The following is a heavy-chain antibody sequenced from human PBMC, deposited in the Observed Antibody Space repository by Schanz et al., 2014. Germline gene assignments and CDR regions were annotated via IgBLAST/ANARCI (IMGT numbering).Heavy chain of an antibody. CDR3: VKDLQRELLRDDHYYGMDV. D-gene: IGHD1-26*01. CDR2: IYSGGDT. V-gene: IGHV3-66*01. Sequence: EVQLVESGGGLVQPGGSLSLSCAASGFSVSSHFMTWVRQAPGKGLEWVSLIYSGGDTNYAGSVKGRFTISRDGSKNTLYLQMNSLRAEDTAVYYCVKDLQRELLRDDHYYGMDVWGQGTTVTVSS. CDR1: GFSVSSHF. J-gene: IGHJ6*02.